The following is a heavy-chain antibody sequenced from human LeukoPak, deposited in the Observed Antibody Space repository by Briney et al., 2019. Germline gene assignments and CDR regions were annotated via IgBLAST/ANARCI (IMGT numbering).Heavy chain of an antibody. CDR1: GGSISSSSYY. CDR2: IYYSGST. V-gene: IGHV4-39*01. J-gene: IGHJ6*02. CDR3: AGDYSNGFYYYGMDV. Sequence: SETLSLTCTVSGGSISSSSYYWGCIRQPPGKGLEWIGSIYYSGSTYYNPSLKSRVTISVDTSKNQFSLKLSSVTAADTAVYYCAGDYSNGFYYYGMDVWGQGTTVTVSS. D-gene: IGHD4-11*01.